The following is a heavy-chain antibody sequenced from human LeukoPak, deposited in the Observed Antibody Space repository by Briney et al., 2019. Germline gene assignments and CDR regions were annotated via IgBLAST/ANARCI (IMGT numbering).Heavy chain of an antibody. CDR2: INAGNGDR. J-gene: IGHJ4*02. CDR3: ARGSSGRHGDY. CDR1: GYTFSNYA. Sequence: ASVKVSCKASGYTFSNYAMHWVRQAPGQRPEWMGWINAGNGDRKYLQNFQGRVTITSDTSASTAYMELYSLTSEDTAVYYCARGSSGRHGDYWGQGTLVTVSS. D-gene: IGHD3-10*01. V-gene: IGHV1-3*01.